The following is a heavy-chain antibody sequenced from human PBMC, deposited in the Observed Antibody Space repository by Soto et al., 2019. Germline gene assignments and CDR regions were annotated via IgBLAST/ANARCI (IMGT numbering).Heavy chain of an antibody. D-gene: IGHD3-22*01. Sequence: GESLKISSQASGYSFTIYLISSVRQMPGEGLECRGRIDPTDSYTNNGPSFEGHVTISVDRSIIIAYLEWSSMKASDSSMYYCVRLTLAQDSSGYHSFDYWGMETLFTVSS. J-gene: IGHJ4*02. CDR1: GYSFTIYL. CDR2: IDPTDSYT. V-gene: IGHV5-10-1*01. CDR3: VRLTLAQDSSGYHSFDY.